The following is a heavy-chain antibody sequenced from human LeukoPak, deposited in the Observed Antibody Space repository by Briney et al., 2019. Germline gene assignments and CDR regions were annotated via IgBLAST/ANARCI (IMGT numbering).Heavy chain of an antibody. CDR2: MNEDGSGR. J-gene: IGHJ5*02. Sequence: GGSLRLSCAASGFTFTSAWMSWLRQTPEKGLEWVAHMNEDGSGRFYVDSARGRFTISRDDTQNSVYLQMNSLRVEDTAVYYCAAWFGESVPWGQGTLVTVSS. CDR3: AAWFGESVP. D-gene: IGHD3-10*01. CDR1: GFTFTSAW. V-gene: IGHV3-7*01.